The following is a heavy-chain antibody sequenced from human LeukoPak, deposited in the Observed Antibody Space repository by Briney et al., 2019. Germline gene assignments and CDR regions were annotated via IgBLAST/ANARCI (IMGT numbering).Heavy chain of an antibody. CDR1: GYTFTGYY. J-gene: IGHJ4*02. Sequence: GASVKVSCKASGYTFTGYYMHWVRQAPGQGLEWMGWINPNSGGTNYAQKFQGWVTMTRDTSISTAYMELSRLRSDDTAVYYCARMVGYDLYYFDYWGQGTLVTVSS. CDR2: INPNSGGT. CDR3: ARMVGYDLYYFDY. D-gene: IGHD5-12*01. V-gene: IGHV1-2*04.